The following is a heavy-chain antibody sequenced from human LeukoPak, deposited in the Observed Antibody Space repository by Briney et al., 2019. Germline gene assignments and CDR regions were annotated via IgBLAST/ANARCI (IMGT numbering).Heavy chain of an antibody. CDR2: IYHSGST. V-gene: IGHV4-39*07. CDR1: GGSISSSSYY. CDR3: ARDLDTMVRGIIDI. J-gene: IGHJ3*02. Sequence: NPSETLSLTCTVSGGSISSSSYYWGWIRQPPGKGLEWIGYIYHSGSTYYNPSLKSRVTISVDRSKNQFSLKLSSVTAADTAVYYCARDLDTMVRGIIDIWGQGTMVTVSS. D-gene: IGHD3-10*01.